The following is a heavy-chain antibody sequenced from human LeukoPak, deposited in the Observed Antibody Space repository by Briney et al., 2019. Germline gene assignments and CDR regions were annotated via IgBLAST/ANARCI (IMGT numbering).Heavy chain of an antibody. D-gene: IGHD1-26*01. CDR1: GYTFTSYY. Sequence: GASVKVSCKASGYTFTSYYMHWVRQAPGQGLEWMGVLKLYDGSKSHAQKFQGRVTMTSDTSTSTVYMELSSLRPEDTAVYFCARDGGSFSYNTDVWGQGTTVTVSS. CDR3: ARDGGSFSYNTDV. V-gene: IGHV1-46*01. J-gene: IGHJ6*02. CDR2: LKLYDGSK.